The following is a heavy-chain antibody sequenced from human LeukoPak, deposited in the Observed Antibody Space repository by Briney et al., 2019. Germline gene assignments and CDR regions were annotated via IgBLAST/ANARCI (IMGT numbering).Heavy chain of an antibody. V-gene: IGHV3-9*01. D-gene: IGHD3-22*01. CDR1: GFTFDDYA. J-gene: IGHJ3*02. CDR3: AKVITMIVVDDAFDI. Sequence: GRSPRLSCAASGFTFDDYAMHWVRQAPGKGLEWVSGISWNSGSIGYADSVKGRFTISRDNAKNSLYLQMNSLRAEDTALYYCAKVITMIVVDDAFDIWGQGTMVTVSS. CDR2: ISWNSGSI.